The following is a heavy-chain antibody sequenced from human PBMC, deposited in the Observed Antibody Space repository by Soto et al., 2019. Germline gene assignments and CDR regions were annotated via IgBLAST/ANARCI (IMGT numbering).Heavy chain of an antibody. CDR1: GGTFSSYT. CDR3: ARAVVVVVAATAAAFDI. V-gene: IGHV1-69*02. J-gene: IGHJ3*02. CDR2: IIPILGIA. Sequence: QVQLVQSGAEVQKPGSSVKVSCKASGGTFSSYTISWVRQAPGQGLEWMGRIIPILGIANYAQKFQGRVRITADKSTSTAYMELSSLRSEDTAVYYCARAVVVVVAATAAAFDIWGQGTMVTVSS. D-gene: IGHD2-15*01.